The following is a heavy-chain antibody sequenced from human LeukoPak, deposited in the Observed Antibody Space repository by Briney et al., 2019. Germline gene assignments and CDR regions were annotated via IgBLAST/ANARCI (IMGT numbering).Heavy chain of an antibody. J-gene: IGHJ4*02. CDR3: AGRGGYSDLDY. CDR2: IFYGGNT. D-gene: IGHD5-18*01. CDR1: GGSISGSSYY. V-gene: IGHV4-39*07. Sequence: PSETLSLTCTVSGGSISGSSYYWGWIRQPPGKGLEWIGTIFYGGNTYYNPSLKSRVTVSLDTSKNQFFLKLSSVTAADTAVYYCAGRGGYSDLDYWGQGTLVTVSS.